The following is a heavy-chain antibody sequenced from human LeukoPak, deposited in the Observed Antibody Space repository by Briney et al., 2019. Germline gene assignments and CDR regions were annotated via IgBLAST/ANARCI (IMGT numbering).Heavy chain of an antibody. D-gene: IGHD1-26*01. J-gene: IGHJ4*02. CDR3: ARDRGSTGYYYLDS. V-gene: IGHV4-59*02. CDR1: GGPVTEYY. Sequence: SETLSLTCSVSGGPVTEYYWSWIRQPPGKGLEWIGYTYHTGSTNYSPSLKSRVTMSMDASRNQFSLKLVSVTAADTAVYYCARDRGSTGYYYLDSWGQGILVTVSS. CDR2: TYHTGST.